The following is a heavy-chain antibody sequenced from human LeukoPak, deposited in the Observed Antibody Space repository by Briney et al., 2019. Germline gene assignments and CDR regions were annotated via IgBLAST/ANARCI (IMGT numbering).Heavy chain of an antibody. Sequence: GGSLRLSCAASGFTFSSYSMKWVRQAPGKGLEWVSYISSSSSIIYYADSVKGQFAVSRDNAKNSLYLQMNSLRAEDTAVYYCAGTDSGSYSRWFDYWGQGTLVTVSS. CDR3: AGTDSGSYSRWFDY. J-gene: IGHJ4*02. CDR1: GFTFSSYS. D-gene: IGHD1-26*01. CDR2: ISSSSSII. V-gene: IGHV3-48*01.